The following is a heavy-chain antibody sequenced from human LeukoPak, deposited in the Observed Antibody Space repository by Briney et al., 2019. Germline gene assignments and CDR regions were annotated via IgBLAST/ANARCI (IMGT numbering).Heavy chain of an antibody. CDR3: ARGQGGVMITFGGVIVFDY. Sequence: AGGSLRLSCAASGFTFSIYAMGWVRQAPGKGLEWVSAISGSGGTTYYADSVKGRFTVSRDNSMNTLYLQINTLRAEDTAVYYCARGQGGVMITFGGVIVFDYWGQGTLVPVSS. CDR2: ISGSGGTT. V-gene: IGHV3-23*01. CDR1: GFTFSIYA. D-gene: IGHD3-16*02. J-gene: IGHJ4*02.